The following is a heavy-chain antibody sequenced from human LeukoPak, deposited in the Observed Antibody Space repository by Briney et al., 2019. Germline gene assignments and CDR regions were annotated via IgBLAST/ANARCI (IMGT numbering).Heavy chain of an antibody. J-gene: IGHJ4*02. CDR2: ISGDGGST. CDR1: GFTFAAYA. Sequence: GGSLRLSCAASGFTFAAYAIHWVRQAPGKGLEWVSLISGDGGSTYYADSVKGRFTISRDNSKNSLYLQMNSLRTEDTALYYCAKQGFAGGFDYWGQGTLVTVSS. CDR3: AKQGFAGGFDY. D-gene: IGHD3-10*01. V-gene: IGHV3-43*02.